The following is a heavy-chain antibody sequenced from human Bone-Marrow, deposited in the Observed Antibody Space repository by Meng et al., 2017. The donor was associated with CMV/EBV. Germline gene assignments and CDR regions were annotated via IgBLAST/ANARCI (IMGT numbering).Heavy chain of an antibody. CDR2: ISSSSSYI. V-gene: IGHV3-21*01. CDR3: AKLIVVVPAAILEDYYYGMDV. CDR1: GFTFSSYS. Sequence: GGSLRLSCAASGFTFSSYSMNWVRQAPGKGLEWVSSISSSSSYIYYADSVKGRFTISRDNAKNSLYLQMNSLRAEDTAVYYCAKLIVVVPAAILEDYYYGMDVWGQGTTVTVSS. J-gene: IGHJ6*02. D-gene: IGHD2-2*02.